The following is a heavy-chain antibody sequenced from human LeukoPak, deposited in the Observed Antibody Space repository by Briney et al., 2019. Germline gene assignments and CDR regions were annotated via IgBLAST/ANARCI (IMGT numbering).Heavy chain of an antibody. CDR3: ARDWGSTGYDLYDS. Sequence: GGSLRLSCAASGFILSNYWMTWVRQAPGKGLEWVAHIRQDGSERHYVDSVKDRFTISRDNAKNSLDLQMDSLRAEDTAVYYCARDWGSTGYDLYDSWGQGTLVTVSS. V-gene: IGHV3-7*01. CDR2: IRQDGSER. J-gene: IGHJ4*02. CDR1: GFILSNYW. D-gene: IGHD5-12*01.